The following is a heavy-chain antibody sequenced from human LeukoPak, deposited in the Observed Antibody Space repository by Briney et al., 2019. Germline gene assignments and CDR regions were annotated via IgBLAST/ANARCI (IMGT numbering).Heavy chain of an antibody. CDR2: INPNDGDT. Sequence: ASVKVSCKASGYTFTDYYMHWVRQAPGQGFEWMGWINPNDGDTNYAQKFQGRVTMTRDTSISTAHMEVSRLRSDDTAVYYCARANFLYCSSSTCLFDYWGQGTLVTASS. V-gene: IGHV1-2*02. CDR1: GYTFTDYY. D-gene: IGHD2-2*01. J-gene: IGHJ4*02. CDR3: ARANFLYCSSSTCLFDY.